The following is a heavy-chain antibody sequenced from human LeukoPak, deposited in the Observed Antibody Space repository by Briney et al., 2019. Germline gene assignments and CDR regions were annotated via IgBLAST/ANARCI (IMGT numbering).Heavy chain of an antibody. V-gene: IGHV3-7*01. CDR1: GFTFSRYW. CDR2: IKQDGGEI. D-gene: IGHD3-10*01. Sequence: PGGSLRLSCAASGFTFSRYWMSWVRQVPRKGLEWVANIKQDGGEIYYVDSVKGRFTISRDNAKNSLYLQMNSLRAEDTAVYYCTREASEFYWGQGTLVTVSS. CDR3: TREASEFY. J-gene: IGHJ4*02.